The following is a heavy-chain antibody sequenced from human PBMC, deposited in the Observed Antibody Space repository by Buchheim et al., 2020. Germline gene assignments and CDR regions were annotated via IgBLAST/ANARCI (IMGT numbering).Heavy chain of an antibody. D-gene: IGHD2-2*01. Sequence: QVRLQESGPGLVKPSETLSLICTVSGGSITSYYWSWLRQPPGRGLEWIGYISSSRSTNHNPSLKSRVTISVDKSRNQFSLNLNSVTAADTAVYYCARHWDGFCSSHTCTYYYGMDVWGQGTT. CDR2: ISSSRST. J-gene: IGHJ6*02. CDR3: ARHWDGFCSSHTCTYYYGMDV. V-gene: IGHV4-59*08. CDR1: GGSITSYY.